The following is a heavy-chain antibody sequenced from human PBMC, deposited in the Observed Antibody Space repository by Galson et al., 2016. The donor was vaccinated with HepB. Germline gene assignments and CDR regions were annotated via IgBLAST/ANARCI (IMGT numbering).Heavy chain of an antibody. V-gene: IGHV3-30*18. CDR2: ISYDANNK. CDR1: GFIFSNFG. D-gene: IGHD3-10*01. J-gene: IGHJ4*02. Sequence: SLRLSCAASGFIFSNFGMHWVRQAPGKGLEWVAVISYDANNKYYEDSVKGRFTISRDNSKNTLYLQLNSLRGDDTAVYYCAKGTYSGTYFESWGQGTLVTVSS. CDR3: AKGTYSGTYFES.